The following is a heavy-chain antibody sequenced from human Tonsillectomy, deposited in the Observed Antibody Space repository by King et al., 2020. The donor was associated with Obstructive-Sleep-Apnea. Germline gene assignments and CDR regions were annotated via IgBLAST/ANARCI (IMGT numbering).Heavy chain of an antibody. CDR1: GGSFSGYY. V-gene: IGHV4-34*01. J-gene: IGHJ6*02. Sequence: VQLQQWGAGLLKPSETLSLTCAVYGGSFSGYYWSWIRQPPGKGLEWIGEINHSGSTNYNPPLKSRVTISVDTSKNQFSLKLSSVTAADTAVYYCAIGVQPFYYYGMDVWGQGTTVTVSS. CDR2: INHSGST. CDR3: AIGVQPFYYYGMDV. D-gene: IGHD6-6*01.